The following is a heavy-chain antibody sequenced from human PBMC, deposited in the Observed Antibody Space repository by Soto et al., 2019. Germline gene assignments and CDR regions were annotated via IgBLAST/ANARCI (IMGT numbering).Heavy chain of an antibody. J-gene: IGHJ6*02. CDR3: ARHDCISSSCYYYYYYAMDV. V-gene: IGHV1-69*12. D-gene: IGHD2-2*01. CDR2: IIPIFGTA. Sequence: QVQLVQSGAEVKKPGSSVKVSCKASGGTFSSYAISWVRQAPGQGLEWMGGIIPIFGTANYAQKFPGRVTITADESTSTAYMELSSLRSEDTAVYYCARHDCISSSCYYYYYYAMDVWGQGTTVTVSS. CDR1: GGTFSSYA.